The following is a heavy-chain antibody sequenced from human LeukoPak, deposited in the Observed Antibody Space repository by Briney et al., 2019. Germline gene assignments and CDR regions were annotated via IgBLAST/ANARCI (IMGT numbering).Heavy chain of an antibody. CDR3: ARGLGDFWSGYLVLYYFDY. CDR1: GYTFTSYG. Sequence: ASVKVSCKASGYTFTSYGISWVRQATGQGLEWMGWMNPNSGNTGYAQKFQGRVTMTRNTSISTAYMELSSLRSEDTAVYYCARGLGDFWSGYLVLYYFDYWGQGTLVTVSS. V-gene: IGHV1-8*02. D-gene: IGHD3-3*01. CDR2: MNPNSGNT. J-gene: IGHJ4*02.